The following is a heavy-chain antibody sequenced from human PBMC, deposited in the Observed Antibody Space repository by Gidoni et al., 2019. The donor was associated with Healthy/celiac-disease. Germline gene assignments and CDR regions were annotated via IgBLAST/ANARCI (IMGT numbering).Heavy chain of an antibody. Sequence: EVQLVESGGGLVQPGRSLRLSCAASGFTFDDYAMHWVRQAPGKGLEWVSGISWNSGSIGYADSVKGRFTISRDNAKNSLYLQMNSLRAEDTALYYCAKDITDSSGYYSVGMDVWGQGTTVTVSS. V-gene: IGHV3-9*01. CDR1: GFTFDDYA. CDR2: ISWNSGSI. D-gene: IGHD3-22*01. CDR3: AKDITDSSGYYSVGMDV. J-gene: IGHJ6*02.